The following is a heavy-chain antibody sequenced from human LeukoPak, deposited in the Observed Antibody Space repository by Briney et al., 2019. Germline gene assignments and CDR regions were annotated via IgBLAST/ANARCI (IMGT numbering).Heavy chain of an antibody. CDR1: GYTFTGYY. V-gene: IGHV1-2*02. CDR2: INHNSGGT. J-gene: IGHJ4*02. Sequence: ASVKVSCKASGYTFTGYYMHWVRQAPGQGLEWMGWINHNSGGTNYAQKFQGRVTMTRDTSISTAYMELSRLRSDDTAVYYCARDLVGAVDFDYWGQGTLVTVSS. D-gene: IGHD1-26*01. CDR3: ARDLVGAVDFDY.